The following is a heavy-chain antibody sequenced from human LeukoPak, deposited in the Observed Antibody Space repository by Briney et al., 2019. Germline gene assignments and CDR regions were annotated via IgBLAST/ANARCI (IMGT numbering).Heavy chain of an antibody. CDR1: DDSITMYY. J-gene: IGHJ3*02. V-gene: IGHV4-38-2*02. Sequence: PSETLSLTCTVSDDSITMYYWTWIRQPPGKGLEWIGSIYYSGSTYYNPSLKSRVTISVDTSKNQFSLKLSSVTAADTAVYYCARGFLGAGVVVITGADAFDIWGQGTMVTVSS. D-gene: IGHD3-22*01. CDR3: ARGFLGAGVVVITGADAFDI. CDR2: IYYSGST.